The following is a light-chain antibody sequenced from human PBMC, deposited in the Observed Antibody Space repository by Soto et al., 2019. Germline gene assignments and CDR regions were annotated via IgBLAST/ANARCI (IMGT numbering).Light chain of an antibody. J-gene: IGKJ4*01. V-gene: IGKV3-11*01. CDR3: QQRSNWPRELT. Sequence: ESVLTQSPATLSLSPGERATLSCRASQSVSSYLAWYQQKPGQAPRLLIYDASNRATGIPARFSGSGSGTDFTLTISSLEPEDFAVYYCQQRSNWPRELTFGGGTKV. CDR1: QSVSSY. CDR2: DAS.